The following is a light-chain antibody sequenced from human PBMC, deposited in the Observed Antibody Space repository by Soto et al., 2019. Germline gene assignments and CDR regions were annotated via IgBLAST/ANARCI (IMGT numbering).Light chain of an antibody. Sequence: QLVLTQPPSASGTPGQRVTISCSGSSSNIGSNYVYWYQQLPGTAPKLLIYRNNQRPSGVPDRFSGSKSGASASLAISGLRSEGEADYYCAAWDDSLSGRVFGGGTKLTVL. V-gene: IGLV1-47*01. CDR3: AAWDDSLSGRV. CDR1: SSNIGSNY. J-gene: IGLJ2*01. CDR2: RNN.